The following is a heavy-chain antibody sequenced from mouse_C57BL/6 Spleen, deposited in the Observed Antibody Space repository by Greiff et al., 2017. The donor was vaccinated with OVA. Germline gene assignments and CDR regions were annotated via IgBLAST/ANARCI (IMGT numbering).Heavy chain of an antibody. D-gene: IGHD1-1*01. Sequence: VQLQESGAELVRPGASVKLSCKASGYTFTDYYINWVKQRPGQGLEWIARIYPGSGNTYYNEKFKGKATLTAEKSSSTAYMQLSSLTSEDSAVYFCARLDYGSSHFDYWGQGSTLTVSS. CDR3: ARLDYGSSHFDY. CDR1: GYTFTDYY. CDR2: IYPGSGNT. V-gene: IGHV1-76*01. J-gene: IGHJ2*01.